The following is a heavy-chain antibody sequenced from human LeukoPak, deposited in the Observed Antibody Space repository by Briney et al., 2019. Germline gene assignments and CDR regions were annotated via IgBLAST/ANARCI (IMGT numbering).Heavy chain of an antibody. V-gene: IGHV3-23*01. CDR3: AKDRRLRVTQWDALDY. CDR1: GFTFSSYA. D-gene: IGHD1-26*01. J-gene: IGHJ4*02. Sequence: PGGSLRLSCAASGFTFSSYAMSWVRQAPGKGLEWVSGISGSGGSTYYADSVKGRFTISRDDSKNTLYLQVNSLRAEDTAVYYCAKDRRLRVTQWDALDYWGQGTLVTVSS. CDR2: ISGSGGST.